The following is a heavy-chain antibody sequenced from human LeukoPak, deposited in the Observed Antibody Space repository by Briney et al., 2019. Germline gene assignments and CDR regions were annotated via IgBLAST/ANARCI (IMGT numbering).Heavy chain of an antibody. Sequence: SETLSLTCTVSGGSTRNYYWSWIRQPPGKGLEWIGEINHSGSTNYNPSLKSRVTISVDASKNQFSLKLSSVTAADTAVYYCARALRIKSYGDSSKQKYYFDYWGQGTLVTVSS. D-gene: IGHD4-17*01. V-gene: IGHV4-34*01. J-gene: IGHJ4*02. CDR2: INHSGST. CDR3: ARALRIKSYGDSSKQKYYFDY. CDR1: GGSTRNYY.